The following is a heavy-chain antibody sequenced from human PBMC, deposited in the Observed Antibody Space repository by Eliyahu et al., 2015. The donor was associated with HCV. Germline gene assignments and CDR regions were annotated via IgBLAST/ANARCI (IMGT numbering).Heavy chain of an antibody. CDR2: INPNSGGT. V-gene: IGHV1-2*02. D-gene: IGHD6-19*01. CDR1: GYTFTGYX. CDR3: ARDLTHVRAYSSGWYHGAAN. Sequence: QVQLVQSGAEVKKPGASVKVSCKASGYTFTGYXMHXVRQAPGQGLEWMGWINPNSGGTNYAQKFQGRVTMTRDTSISTAYMELSRLRSDDTAVYYCARDLTHVRAYSSGWYHGAANWGQGTLVTVSS. J-gene: IGHJ4*02.